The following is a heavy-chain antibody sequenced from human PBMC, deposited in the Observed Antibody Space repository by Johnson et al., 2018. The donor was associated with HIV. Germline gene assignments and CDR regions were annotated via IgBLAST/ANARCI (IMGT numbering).Heavy chain of an antibody. CDR3: AREGPSERAGFDI. CDR1: GFTFSDYY. CDR2: ISSSGGST. V-gene: IGHV3-11*04. J-gene: IGHJ3*02. Sequence: QVQLVESGGGLVKPGGSLRLSCAASGFTFSDYYMSWIRQAPGKGLEWVSSISSSGGSTYYADSVKGRFTVSRDNAKNTLYLQMNSLRADDTAVYYCAREGPSERAGFDIWGQGTMVTVSS.